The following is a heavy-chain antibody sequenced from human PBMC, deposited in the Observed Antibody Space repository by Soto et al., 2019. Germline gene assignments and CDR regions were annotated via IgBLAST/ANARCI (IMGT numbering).Heavy chain of an antibody. CDR3: AKSYDSSGCYYLDYFDY. D-gene: IGHD3-22*01. CDR2: IIPIFGTA. CDR1: GCTFSSYA. V-gene: IGHV1-69*13. J-gene: IGHJ4*02. Sequence: SVKVSCKASGCTFSSYAISWVRQAPGQGLEWMGGIIPIFGTANYAQKFQGRVTITADESTSTAYMELSSLRSEDTAVYYCAKSYDSSGCYYLDYFDYWGQGTLVTVSS.